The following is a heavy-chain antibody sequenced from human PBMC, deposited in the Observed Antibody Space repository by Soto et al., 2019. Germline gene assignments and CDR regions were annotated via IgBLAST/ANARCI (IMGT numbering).Heavy chain of an antibody. CDR3: ARNRYGVPRGDYFDS. CDR2: IYYSGSK. J-gene: IGHJ4*02. D-gene: IGHD4-17*01. CDR1: GGSISSGAHY. V-gene: IGHV4-31*03. Sequence: QVQLQESGPGLVKPSQTLSLTCTVSGGSISSGAHYWSWIRQLPGKGLEWIGNIYYSGSKYYNPSLKSRVTISVDTSNTHFSLNLSSVTAADTAIYYCARNRYGVPRGDYFDSWGQGILVTVSS.